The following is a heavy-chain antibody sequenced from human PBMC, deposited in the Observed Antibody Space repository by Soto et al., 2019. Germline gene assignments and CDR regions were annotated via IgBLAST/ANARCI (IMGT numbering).Heavy chain of an antibody. D-gene: IGHD5-12*01. J-gene: IGHJ6*02. V-gene: IGHV6-1*01. CDR3: ARDKEEDIVATDYYGMDV. CDR1: GDSVSSNSAA. Sequence: SQTLSLTCAISGDSVSSNSAAWNWIRQSPSRGLEWLGRTYYRSKWYNDYAVSVKSRITINPDTSKNQFSLQLNSVTPEDTAVYYCARDKEEDIVATDYYGMDVWGQGTTVTVSS. CDR2: TYYRSKWYN.